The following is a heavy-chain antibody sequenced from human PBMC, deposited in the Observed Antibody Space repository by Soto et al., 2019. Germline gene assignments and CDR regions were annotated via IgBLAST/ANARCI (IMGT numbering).Heavy chain of an antibody. CDR2: IYYSGST. Sequence: PSETLSLTCTVSGGSISSYYWSWIRQPPGKGLEWIGYIYYSGSTNYNPSLKSRVTISVDTSKNQFSLKLSSVTAADTAVYYCARDGSGDYYYYYMDVWGKGTTVTV. J-gene: IGHJ6*03. D-gene: IGHD1-26*01. CDR1: GGSISSYY. V-gene: IGHV4-59*01. CDR3: ARDGSGDYYYYYMDV.